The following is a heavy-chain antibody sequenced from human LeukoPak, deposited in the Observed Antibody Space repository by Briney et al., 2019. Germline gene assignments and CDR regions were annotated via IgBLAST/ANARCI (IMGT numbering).Heavy chain of an antibody. CDR3: ARDLVSCGGDCYSGTYYYYYYMDV. CDR1: GYTFTSYY. D-gene: IGHD2-21*02. V-gene: IGHV1-46*01. J-gene: IGHJ6*03. CDR2: INPSGGST. Sequence: ASVKVSCKAPGYTFTSYYMHWVRQAPGQGLEWMGIINPSGGSTSYAQKFQGRVTMTRDTSTSTVYMELSSLRSEDTAVYYCARDLVSCGGDCYSGTYYYYYYMDVWGKGTTVTISS.